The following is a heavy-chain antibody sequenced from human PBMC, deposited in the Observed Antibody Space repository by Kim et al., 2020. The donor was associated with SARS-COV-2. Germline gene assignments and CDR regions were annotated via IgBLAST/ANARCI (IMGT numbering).Heavy chain of an antibody. D-gene: IGHD6-13*01. CDR3: TRVGAAAGIGPSFDL. J-gene: IGHJ2*01. V-gene: IGHV3-49*02. Sequence: ASVKGRFTISRDDSKSIAYLQMNSLKTEDTAVYYCTRVGAAAGIGPSFDLWGRGTLVNVSS.